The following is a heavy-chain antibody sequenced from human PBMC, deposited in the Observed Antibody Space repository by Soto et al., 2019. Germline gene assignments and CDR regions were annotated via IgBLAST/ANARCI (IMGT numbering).Heavy chain of an antibody. CDR2: IVVGSGNT. V-gene: IGHV1-58*01. J-gene: IGHJ6*02. CDR1: GFTFTSSA. D-gene: IGHD1-1*01. Sequence: SVKVSCKASGFTFTSSAVQWVRQARGQRLEWIGWIVVGSGNTNYAQKFQERVTITRDMSTSTAYMELSSLRSEDTAVYYCAADPGAGTNYYYYGMDVWGQGTTVTVSS. CDR3: AADPGAGTNYYYYGMDV.